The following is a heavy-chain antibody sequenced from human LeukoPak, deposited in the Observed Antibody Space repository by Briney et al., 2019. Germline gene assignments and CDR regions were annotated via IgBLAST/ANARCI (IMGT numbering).Heavy chain of an antibody. CDR1: GFTFSSYE. CDR3: AKSPGGGGRTMLRTRGPFDI. CDR2: ISSSGSTI. J-gene: IGHJ3*02. D-gene: IGHD2-8*01. V-gene: IGHV3-48*03. Sequence: GGSLRLSCAASGFTFSSYEMNWVRQAPGKGLEWVSYISSSGSTIYYADSVKGRFTISRDNAKNTLYLQMNSLRAEDTAVYYCAKSPGGGGRTMLRTRGPFDIWGQGTMVTVSS.